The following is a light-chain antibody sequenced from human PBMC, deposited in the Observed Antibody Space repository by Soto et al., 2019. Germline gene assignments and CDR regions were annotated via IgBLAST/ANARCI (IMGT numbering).Light chain of an antibody. CDR2: GAS. CDR3: QKYNRAPYT. V-gene: IGKV1-27*01. Sequence: DIQMTQSPSSLSASVGDRVTITCRASQGINSYLAWYQQKPGKVPQLLIYGASTLQSGVPTRFSGSGSGTDFTLTISSLQPEDVATYYCQKYNRAPYTFGQGTKLEIK. CDR1: QGINSY. J-gene: IGKJ2*01.